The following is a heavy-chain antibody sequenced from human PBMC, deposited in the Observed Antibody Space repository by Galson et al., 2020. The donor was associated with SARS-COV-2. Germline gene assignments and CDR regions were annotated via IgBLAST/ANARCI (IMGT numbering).Heavy chain of an antibody. CDR3: ARESTLGSMIVVVDNWFDP. Sequence: SETLSLTCTVSGGSISSGSYYWSWIRQPAGKGLEWIGRIYTSGSTNYNPSLKSRVTISVDTSKNQFSLKLSSVTAADTAVYYCARESTLGSMIVVVDNWFDPWGQGTLVTVSS. D-gene: IGHD3-22*01. CDR1: GGSISSGSYY. J-gene: IGHJ5*02. V-gene: IGHV4-61*02. CDR2: IYTSGST.